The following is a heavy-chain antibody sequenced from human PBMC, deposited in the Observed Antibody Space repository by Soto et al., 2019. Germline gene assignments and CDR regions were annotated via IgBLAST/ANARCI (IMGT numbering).Heavy chain of an antibody. J-gene: IGHJ4*02. CDR3: AHRLGYSGYDQGEYFDY. D-gene: IGHD5-12*01. V-gene: IGHV2-5*02. CDR2: IYWDDDK. CDR1: GFSLSTSGVG. Sequence: SGPTLVNPTQTLTLTCTFSGFSLSTSGVGVGWIRQPPGKALEWLALIYWDDDKRYSPSLKSRPTITKDTSKNQVVLTMTNMDPVDTATYYCAHRLGYSGYDQGEYFDYWGQGTLVTVSS.